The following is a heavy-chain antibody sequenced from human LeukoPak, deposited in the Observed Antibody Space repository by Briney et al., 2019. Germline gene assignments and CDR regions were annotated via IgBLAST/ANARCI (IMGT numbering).Heavy chain of an antibody. V-gene: IGHV1-2*02. D-gene: IGHD6-19*01. Sequence: ASVKVSCKASGYTFTGYYMHWVRQAPGQGLEWVGWINPNSGGTNYAQKFQGRVTMTRDTSISTAYMELSRLRSDDTALYYCAKDPGSSGWYRWFDPWGQGTLVTVSS. CDR2: INPNSGGT. J-gene: IGHJ5*02. CDR3: AKDPGSSGWYRWFDP. CDR1: GYTFTGYY.